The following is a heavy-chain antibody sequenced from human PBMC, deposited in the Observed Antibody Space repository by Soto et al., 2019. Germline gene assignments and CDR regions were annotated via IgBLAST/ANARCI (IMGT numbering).Heavy chain of an antibody. J-gene: IGHJ4*02. CDR3: ARRPLAYFDY. Sequence: SETLSLTCTVSGGSISSNIYYWGWIRQPPGKGLEWIGCFWSTGATYYNPSLKGRLTISLDTSKNQFSLNLNSVTAADTAVYFCARRPLAYFDYWGRGTQVTVSS. CDR1: GGSISSNIYY. V-gene: IGHV4-39*01. CDR2: FWSTGAT. D-gene: IGHD6-13*01.